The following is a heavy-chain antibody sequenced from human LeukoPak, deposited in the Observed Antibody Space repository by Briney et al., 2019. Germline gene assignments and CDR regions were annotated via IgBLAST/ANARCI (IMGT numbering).Heavy chain of an antibody. CDR2: ISHSGTT. CDR3: ASRSGFL. V-gene: IGHV4-34*01. D-gene: IGHD3-22*01. J-gene: IGHJ4*02. CDR1: GGSLSGYY. Sequence: SETLSLTCAVFGGSLSGYYWSWIRQPPGKGLEWIGEISHSGTTNYNPSHKSRVTISVDTSKNQFSLKLSSVTAADTAVYYCASRSGFLWGQGTLVTVSS.